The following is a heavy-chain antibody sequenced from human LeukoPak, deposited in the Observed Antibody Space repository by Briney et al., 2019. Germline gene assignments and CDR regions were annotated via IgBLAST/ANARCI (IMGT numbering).Heavy chain of an antibody. V-gene: IGHV3-30*18. CDR2: ISYDGSNK. D-gene: IGHD4-17*01. CDR3: TKRITATAPFDS. J-gene: IGHJ4*02. CDR1: GFTFSSYG. Sequence: GRSLRLSCAASGFTFSSYGMHWVRQAPGKGLEWVAVISYDGSNKYYADSVKGRFTISRDNSKNTLYLQMNSLTVEDTALYYCTKRITATAPFDSWGQGALVIVSS.